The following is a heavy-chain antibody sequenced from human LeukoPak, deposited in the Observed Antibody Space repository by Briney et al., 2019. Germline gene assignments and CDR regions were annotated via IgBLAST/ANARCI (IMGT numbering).Heavy chain of an antibody. J-gene: IGHJ4*02. CDR1: GGYISSSSYY. D-gene: IGHD3-10*01. CDR3: ARRLVLWFGELFDY. CDR2: IYYSGST. V-gene: IGHV4-39*01. Sequence: SETLSLTCTVSGGYISSSSYYWGWIRQPPGKGLEWIGSIYYSGSTYYNPSLKSRVTISVDTSKNQFSLKLSSVTAADTAVYYCARRLVLWFGELFDYWGQGTLVTVSS.